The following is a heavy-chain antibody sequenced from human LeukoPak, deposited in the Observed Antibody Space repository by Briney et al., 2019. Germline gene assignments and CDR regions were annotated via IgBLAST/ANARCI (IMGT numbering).Heavy chain of an antibody. CDR1: GYTFTSYA. V-gene: IGHV1-3*01. CDR3: ARDRGYDFWSGYYSYYYGMDV. CDR2: INAGNGNT. D-gene: IGHD3-3*01. J-gene: IGHJ6*02. Sequence: ASVKVSCKASGYTFTSYAMHWVRQAPGQRLEWMGWINAGNGNTKYSQKFQGRVTMTRDTSTSTVYMELSSLRSEDTAVYYCARDRGYDFWSGYYSYYYGMDVWGQGTTVTVSS.